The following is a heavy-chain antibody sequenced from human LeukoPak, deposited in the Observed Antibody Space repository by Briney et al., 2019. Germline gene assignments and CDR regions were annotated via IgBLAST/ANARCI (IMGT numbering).Heavy chain of an antibody. CDR3: ARDAPDYYDSSGYYTYYLDY. Sequence: GASVKVSCKASGYTFTSYGISWVRQAPGQGLEWMGWISAYNGNTNYAQKLQGRVTMTTDTSTSTAYMELRSLRSDDTAVYYCARDAPDYYDSSGYYTYYLDYWGQGTLVTVSS. J-gene: IGHJ4*02. V-gene: IGHV1-18*01. CDR1: GYTFTSYG. CDR2: ISAYNGNT. D-gene: IGHD3-22*01.